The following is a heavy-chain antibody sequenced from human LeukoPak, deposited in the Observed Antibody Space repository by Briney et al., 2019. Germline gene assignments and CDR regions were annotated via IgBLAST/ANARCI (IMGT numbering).Heavy chain of an antibody. J-gene: IGHJ4*02. D-gene: IGHD2-21*02. CDR3: ARARFGDYYFDY. Sequence: GGSLRLSCAASGFTFNIYWMHWVRQAPGKGLVWVSRINNDGSSTSYADSVKGRFTISRDNAKNTLYLQMNSLRAEDTAVYYCARARFGDYYFDYWGQGTLVTVSS. V-gene: IGHV3-74*01. CDR1: GFTFNIYW. CDR2: INNDGSST.